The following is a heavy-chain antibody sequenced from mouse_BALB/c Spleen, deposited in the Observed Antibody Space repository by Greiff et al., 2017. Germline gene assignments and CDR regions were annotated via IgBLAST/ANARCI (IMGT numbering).Heavy chain of an antibody. V-gene: IGHV5-6-5*01. Sequence: VQLKESGGGLVKPGGSLKLSCAASGFTFSSYAMSWVRQTPEKRLEWVASISSGGSTYYPDSVKGRFTISRDNARNILYLQMSSLRSEDTAMYYCARGPYWAYWGQGTLVTVSA. J-gene: IGHJ3*01. CDR1: GFTFSSYA. D-gene: IGHD1-1*01. CDR2: ISSGGST. CDR3: ARGPYWAY.